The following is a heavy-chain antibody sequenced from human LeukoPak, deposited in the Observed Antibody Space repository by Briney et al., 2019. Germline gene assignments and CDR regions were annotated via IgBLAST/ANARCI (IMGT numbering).Heavy chain of an antibody. V-gene: IGHV3-23*01. Sequence: GESLKISCAASGFTFSSYAMSWVRQAPGKGLEWVSAISGSGGSTYYADSVKGRFTISRDNSKNTLYLQMNSLRAEDTAVYYCAKGLHVVVVAAIGNWGQGTLVTVSS. D-gene: IGHD2-15*01. CDR2: ISGSGGST. CDR1: GFTFSSYA. CDR3: AKGLHVVVVAAIGN. J-gene: IGHJ4*02.